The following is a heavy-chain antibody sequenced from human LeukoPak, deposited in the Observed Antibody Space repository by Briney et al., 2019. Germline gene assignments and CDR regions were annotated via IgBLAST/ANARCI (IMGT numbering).Heavy chain of an antibody. Sequence: GGSLRLSCAASGFTFSSYSMSWVRQAPGKGLEWVSSISSSSYIYYADSVKGRFTISRDNAKNSLYLQMNSLRAEDTAVYYCARVPLGSHLDYWGQGTLVTVSS. D-gene: IGHD6-13*01. CDR1: GFTFSSYS. CDR2: ISSSSYI. J-gene: IGHJ4*02. V-gene: IGHV3-21*01. CDR3: ARVPLGSHLDY.